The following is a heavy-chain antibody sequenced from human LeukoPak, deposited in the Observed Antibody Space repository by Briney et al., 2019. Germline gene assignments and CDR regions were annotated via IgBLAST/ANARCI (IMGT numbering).Heavy chain of an antibody. CDR1: GYSISSGYY. Sequence: PSETLSLTCTVSGYSISSGYYWGWIRQPPGKGLEWIGSIYHSGSTYYNPSLKSRVTISVDTSKNQFSLKLSSVTAADTAVYYCARALMVTTVTTTKYYFDYWGQGTLVTVSS. CDR3: ARALMVTTVTTTKYYFDY. D-gene: IGHD4-17*01. V-gene: IGHV4-38-2*02. CDR2: IYHSGST. J-gene: IGHJ4*02.